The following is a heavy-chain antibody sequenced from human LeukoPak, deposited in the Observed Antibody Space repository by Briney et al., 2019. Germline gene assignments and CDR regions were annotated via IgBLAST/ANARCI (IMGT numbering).Heavy chain of an antibody. CDR2: ISSSGSTI. Sequence: GGSLRLSCEASGFTFSTYEMNWVRQAPGKGLEGVSYISSSGSTIYYADSVKGRFTISRDNAKNSLYVQMNSLRAEDTAVYYCARGARPYAWGSYYTEYYFDYWGQGTLVTVSS. J-gene: IGHJ4*02. CDR3: ARGARPYAWGSYYTEYYFDY. V-gene: IGHV3-48*03. D-gene: IGHD3-10*01. CDR1: GFTFSTYE.